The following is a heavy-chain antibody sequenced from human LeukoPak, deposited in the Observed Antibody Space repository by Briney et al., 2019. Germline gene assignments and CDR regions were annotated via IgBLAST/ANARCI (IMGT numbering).Heavy chain of an antibody. CDR2: ISAYNGNT. D-gene: IGHD3-10*01. J-gene: IGHJ5*02. CDR1: GYTFTSYS. V-gene: IGHV1-18*01. Sequence: VASVKVSCKASGYTFTSYSISWVRQAPGQGLEWMGWISAYNGNTNYAQKLQGRVTMTTDTSTGTAYMELRSLRSDDTAVYYCARDDYYGSGSSFDPWGQGTLVTVSS. CDR3: ARDDYYGSGSSFDP.